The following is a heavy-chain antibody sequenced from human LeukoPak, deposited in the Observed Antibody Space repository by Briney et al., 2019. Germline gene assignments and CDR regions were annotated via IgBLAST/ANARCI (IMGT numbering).Heavy chain of an antibody. D-gene: IGHD3-3*01. V-gene: IGHV3-7*01. CDR1: GFTFSSYG. CDR2: IKQDGSEK. J-gene: IGHJ3*02. Sequence: PGGSLRLSCAASGFTFSSYGMSWVRQAPGKGLEWVANIKQDGSEKYYVDSVKGRFTISRDNAKNSLYLQMNSLRAEDTAVYYCARQSRITIFGVVIQDDAFDIWGQGTMVTVSS. CDR3: ARQSRITIFGVVIQDDAFDI.